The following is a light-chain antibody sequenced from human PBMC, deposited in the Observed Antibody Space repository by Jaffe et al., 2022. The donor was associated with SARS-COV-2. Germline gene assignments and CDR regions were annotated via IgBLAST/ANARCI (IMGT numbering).Light chain of an antibody. J-gene: IGKJ4*01. CDR2: KAS. V-gene: IGKV1-5*03. CDR3: QQYSSYPLT. Sequence: DIQMTQSPSTLSASVGDRVTITCRASQSISTWLAWYQQKPGKAPKLVIYKASTLESGVPSRFGGSGSGAEFTLTISSLQPDDFATYYCQQYSSYPLTFGGGTKVEIK. CDR1: QSISTW.